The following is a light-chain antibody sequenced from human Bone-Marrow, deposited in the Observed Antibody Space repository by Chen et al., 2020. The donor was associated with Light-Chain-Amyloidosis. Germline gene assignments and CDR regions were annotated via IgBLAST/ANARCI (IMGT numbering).Light chain of an antibody. J-gene: IGKJ4*01. V-gene: IGKV3-11*01. CDR1: QSVKTD. Sequence: DIVMTQSPATLSLSPGERATLSCRASQSVKTDLAWYQQKPGQAPRLLIYDASNGATGIPARFSGGGSGTDFIPTISSLEPGDFAVYYCQQSTNWPLTFGGGTKVEIK. CDR2: DAS. CDR3: QQSTNWPLT.